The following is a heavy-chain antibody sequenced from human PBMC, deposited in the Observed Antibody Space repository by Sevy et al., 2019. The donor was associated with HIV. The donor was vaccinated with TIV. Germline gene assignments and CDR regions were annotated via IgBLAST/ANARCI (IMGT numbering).Heavy chain of an antibody. D-gene: IGHD3-10*01. CDR1: GASISSSGYY. CDR3: AGPILTYNNGWSYYDH. J-gene: IGHJ4*02. CDR2: INYNGIT. V-gene: IGHV4-39*01. Sequence: SETLSLTCTVSGASISSSGYYWGWIRQPPGKGLEWIATINYNGITFYNPSLKSRITISADTSRNQFSLDLKSVTAADTAIYYCAGPILTYNNGWSYYDHWGQGTVVTVSS.